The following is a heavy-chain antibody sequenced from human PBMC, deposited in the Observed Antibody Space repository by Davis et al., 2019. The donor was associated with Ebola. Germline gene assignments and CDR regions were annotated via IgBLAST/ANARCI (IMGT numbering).Heavy chain of an antibody. Sequence: GESLKISCKGSGYKFTNYWIGWVRQMPGKGLEWMGIIYPGDSDTRYSPSFQGQVTISADKSISTAYLQWSSLKASDTAMYYCARRRYNWNGGNAFDIWGQGTMVTVSS. D-gene: IGHD1-1*01. V-gene: IGHV5-51*01. CDR1: GYKFTNYW. J-gene: IGHJ3*02. CDR2: IYPGDSDT. CDR3: ARRRYNWNGGNAFDI.